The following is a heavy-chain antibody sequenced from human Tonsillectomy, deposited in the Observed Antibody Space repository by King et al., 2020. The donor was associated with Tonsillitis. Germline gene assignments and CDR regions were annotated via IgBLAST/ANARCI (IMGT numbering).Heavy chain of an antibody. CDR2: IXSSSSYI. D-gene: IGHD3-3*01. V-gene: IGHV3-21*01. CDR1: GFTFSSYS. CDR3: ARVPTIFGVVSPPLF. Sequence: VQLVESGGGLVKPGGSLRLSCAASGFTFSSYSMNWVRQAPGKGLEWVSSIXSSSSYIYYADSVKGRFTISRDXXKNSLYLQMXXLRAEDTAVYYCARVPTIFGVVSPPLFWGQGTLVTVSS. J-gene: IGHJ4*02.